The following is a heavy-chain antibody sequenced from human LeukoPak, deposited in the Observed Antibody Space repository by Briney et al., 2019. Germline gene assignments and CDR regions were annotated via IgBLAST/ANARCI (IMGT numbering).Heavy chain of an antibody. D-gene: IGHD6-13*01. CDR2: IYYSGST. V-gene: IGHV4-39*01. CDR1: GGSISSSSYY. Sequence: SETLPLTCTVSGGSISSSSYYWGWIRQPPGKGLEWIGSIYYSGSTYYNPSLKGRVTISVDTSKNQFSLKLSSVTAADTAVYYCARRYSSSYYGMDVWGQGTTVTVSS. CDR3: ARRYSSSYYGMDV. J-gene: IGHJ6*02.